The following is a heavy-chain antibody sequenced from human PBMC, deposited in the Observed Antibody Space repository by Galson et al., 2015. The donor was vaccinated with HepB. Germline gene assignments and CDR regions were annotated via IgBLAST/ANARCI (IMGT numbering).Heavy chain of an antibody. J-gene: IGHJ3*02. CDR2: ISTSSGNT. Sequence: SVKVSCKASGYTFTRSGISWVRRAPGQGLEWMGWISTSSGNTYYAQKFQDRLIMTTERSTSTAYMELRSLTSDDTAFYYCARDVRYAFEMWGQGTMVTVS. CDR1: GYTFTRSG. CDR3: ARDVRYAFEM. D-gene: IGHD3-10*02. V-gene: IGHV1-18*01.